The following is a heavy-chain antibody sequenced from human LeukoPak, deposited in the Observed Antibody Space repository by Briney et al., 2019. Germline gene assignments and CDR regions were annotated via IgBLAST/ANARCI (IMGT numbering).Heavy chain of an antibody. J-gene: IGHJ4*02. CDR2: INSDGSST. CDR1: GFTFSSYW. D-gene: IGHD6-19*01. CDR3: ARVKQWLVHYYFDY. V-gene: IGHV3-74*01. Sequence: PGGSLRLSCAASGFTFSSYWMHWVRHAPGKGLVWVSRINSDGSSTSYADSVKGRFTISRDNAKNTLYLQMNSLRAEDTAVYYCARVKQWLVHYYFDYWGQGTLVTVSS.